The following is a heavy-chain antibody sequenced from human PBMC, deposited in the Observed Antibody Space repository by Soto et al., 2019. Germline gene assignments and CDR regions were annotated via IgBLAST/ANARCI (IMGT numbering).Heavy chain of an antibody. CDR1: GGTFSSYA. D-gene: IGHD5-12*01. CDR3: ARVRDGYALYYFDY. Sequence: ASVKVSCKASGGTFSSYAISWVRQAPGQGLEWMGGIIPIFGTANYAQKFQGRVTITADESTSTAYMELSSLRSEDTAVYYCARVRDGYALYYFDYWGQGTLVTVSS. CDR2: IIPIFGTA. J-gene: IGHJ4*02. V-gene: IGHV1-69*13.